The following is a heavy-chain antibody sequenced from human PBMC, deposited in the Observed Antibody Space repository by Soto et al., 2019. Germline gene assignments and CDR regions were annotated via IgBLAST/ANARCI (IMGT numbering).Heavy chain of an antibody. J-gene: IGHJ4*02. CDR3: ARHGKQSYYDSGFFDY. D-gene: IGHD3-22*01. CDR2: IYPGDSDT. CDR1: GYSFAHYL. Sequence: PGESLNLSCTASGYSFAHYLIGWVRQMPGKGLEWLGLIYPGDSDTRYSPSFQGQVTISADKSISTAYLQWSSLEASDTAMYFCARHGKQSYYDSGFFDYWAQGTLVTVSS. V-gene: IGHV5-51*01.